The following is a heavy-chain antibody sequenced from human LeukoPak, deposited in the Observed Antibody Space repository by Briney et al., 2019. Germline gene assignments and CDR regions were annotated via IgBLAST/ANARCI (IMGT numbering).Heavy chain of an antibody. D-gene: IGHD3-22*01. CDR3: ARVVDYFDSSGYYSAEFDY. CDR2: IYHSGST. CDR1: GYSISSGYY. Sequence: SETLSLTCIVSGYSISSGYYWGRIRQPPGKGLEWIGSIYHSGSTYYNPSLKSRVTMSVDTSKNQFSLKLTSVTAADTAVYYCARVVDYFDSSGYYSAEFDYWGQGTLVTVSS. V-gene: IGHV4-38-2*02. J-gene: IGHJ4*02.